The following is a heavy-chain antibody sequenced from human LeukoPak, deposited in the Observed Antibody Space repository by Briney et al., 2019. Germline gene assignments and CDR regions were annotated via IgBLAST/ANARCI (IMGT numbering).Heavy chain of an antibody. CDR3: ARSKGLRYFDWLNWFDP. D-gene: IGHD3-9*01. CDR2: IYTSGST. J-gene: IGHJ5*02. CDR1: GGSISSGSYY. Sequence: SETLSLTCTVSGGSISSGSYYWSWIRQPAGKGLEWIGRIYTSGSTNYNPSLKSLVTISVDTSKNQFSLKLSSVTAADTAVYYCARSKGLRYFDWLNWFDPWGQGTLVTVSS. V-gene: IGHV4-61*02.